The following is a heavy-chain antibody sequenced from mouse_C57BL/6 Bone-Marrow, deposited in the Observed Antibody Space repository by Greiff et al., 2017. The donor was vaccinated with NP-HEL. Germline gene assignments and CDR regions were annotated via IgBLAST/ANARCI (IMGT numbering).Heavy chain of an antibody. V-gene: IGHV5-4*01. Sequence: EVKVVESGGGLVKPGGSLKLSCAASGFTFSSYAMSWVRQTPEKRLEWVATISDGGSYTYYPDNVKGRFTISRDNSKNNLYLQMSHLKSEDTAMYYCAREFDGYPYYVDDWGQGTTLTVS. D-gene: IGHD2-3*01. CDR3: AREFDGYPYYVDD. J-gene: IGHJ2*01. CDR1: GFTFSSYA. CDR2: ISDGGSYT.